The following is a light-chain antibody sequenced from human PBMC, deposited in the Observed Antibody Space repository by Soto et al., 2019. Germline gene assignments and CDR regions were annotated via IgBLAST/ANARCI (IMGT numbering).Light chain of an antibody. CDR1: QSLLYSDGNTY. CDR2: KVA. V-gene: IGKV2-30*01. J-gene: IGKJ2*01. CDR3: LQTTHWPT. Sequence: DAVLTQSPLSLPVTLGQPASISCRSSQSLLYSDGNTYLSWFQRRPGQSPRRLIYKVANRDSGVPDRFSGSGSGNDFTLKINRVEAEDVGVYYCLQTTHWPTVCHGTKLEIK.